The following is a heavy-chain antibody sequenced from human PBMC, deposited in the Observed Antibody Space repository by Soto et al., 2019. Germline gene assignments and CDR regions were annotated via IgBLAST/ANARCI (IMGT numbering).Heavy chain of an antibody. CDR2: IYYSGNT. CDR3: ARDSGGAVADFDH. J-gene: IGHJ4*02. Sequence: TLSLPCSVSGGSISSGCYYWNWIRQHPERVLEWIGYIYYSGNTVLNPSLTSRATISRDTSKNEFSLTLTSLTAADTAVYFCARDSGGAVADFDHWAQGTLVTVSS. V-gene: IGHV4-31*03. D-gene: IGHD6-19*01. CDR1: GGSISSGCYY.